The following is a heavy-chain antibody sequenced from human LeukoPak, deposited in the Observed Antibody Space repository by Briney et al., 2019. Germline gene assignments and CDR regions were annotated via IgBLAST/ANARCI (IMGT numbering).Heavy chain of an antibody. CDR2: IIPILGIA. Sequence: GASVKVSCKASGGTFSSYTISWVRQAPGQGLEWMGRIIPILGIANYAQKFQGRVTITADKSTSTAYVELSSLGSEDTAVYYCARDGSVVVAASWFDPWGQGTLVTVSS. J-gene: IGHJ5*02. D-gene: IGHD2-15*01. CDR3: ARDGSVVVAASWFDP. V-gene: IGHV1-69*04. CDR1: GGTFSSYT.